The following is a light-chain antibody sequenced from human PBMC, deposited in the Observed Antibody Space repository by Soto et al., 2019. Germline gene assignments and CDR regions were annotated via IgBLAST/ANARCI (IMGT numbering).Light chain of an antibody. CDR2: DVT. J-gene: IGLJ1*01. V-gene: IGLV2-11*01. CDR1: SSDVGTYKY. CDR3: CSYAGSYTYV. Sequence: QSSLTQPRSVSGSPGQSVTISCTGTSSDVGTYKYVSWYQNQPGTAPKLIIYDVTKRPSGVPDRFSGSKSGDTASLTISGLQAEDEADYYCCSYAGSYTYVFGTGTKVNVL.